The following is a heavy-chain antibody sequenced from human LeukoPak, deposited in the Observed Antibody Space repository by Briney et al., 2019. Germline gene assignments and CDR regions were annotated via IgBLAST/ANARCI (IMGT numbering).Heavy chain of an antibody. J-gene: IGHJ4*02. V-gene: IGHV1-18*01. D-gene: IGHD3-10*01. CDR2: ISAYNGNT. CDR3: ARDSRGYGSGSYWVY. Sequence: ASVKVSCKASGYTFTSYGISWVRQAPGQGLEWMGWISAYNGNTNYAQKLQGRVTMTTDTSTSTAYMKLRSLRSDDTAVYYCARDSRGYGSGSYWVYWGQGTLVTVSS. CDR1: GYTFTSYG.